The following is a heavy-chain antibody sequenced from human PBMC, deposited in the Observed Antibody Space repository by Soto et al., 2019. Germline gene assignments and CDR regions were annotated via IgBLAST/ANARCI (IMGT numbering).Heavy chain of an antibody. CDR3: ARATVGGDYYYGMDV. Sequence: QVQLVQSGAEVKKPGASVKVSCKASGYTFTSYGISWVRQAPGHGLEWMGWISAYNGNTNYAQKLQGRLTMTTDTSTSTAYMELRSLTSDDTAVYYCARATVGGDYYYGMDVWGQGTTVTVSS. CDR2: ISAYNGNT. CDR1: GYTFTSYG. J-gene: IGHJ6*02. V-gene: IGHV1-18*01. D-gene: IGHD4-17*01.